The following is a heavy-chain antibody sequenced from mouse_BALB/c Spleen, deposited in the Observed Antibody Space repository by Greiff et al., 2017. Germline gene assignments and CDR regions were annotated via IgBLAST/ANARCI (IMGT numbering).Heavy chain of an antibody. D-gene: IGHD2-4*01. J-gene: IGHJ3*01. V-gene: IGHV2-9*02. CDR2: IWAGGST. CDR1: GFSLTSYG. Sequence: VMLVESGPGLVAPSQSLSITCTVSGFSLTSYGVHWVRQPPGKGLEWLGVIWAGGSTNYNSALMSRLSISKDNSKSQVFLKMNSLQTDDTAMYYCARDRTYYDSAWFAYWGQGTLVTVSA. CDR3: ARDRTYYDSAWFAY.